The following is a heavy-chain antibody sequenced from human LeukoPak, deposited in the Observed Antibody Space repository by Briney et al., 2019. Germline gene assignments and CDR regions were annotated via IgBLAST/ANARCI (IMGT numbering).Heavy chain of an antibody. V-gene: IGHV3-30*02. D-gene: IGHD3-10*01. CDR1: GFTFSSYG. Sequence: GGSLRLSCAASGFTFSSYGMHWVRQAPGKGLEWVAFIRYDGSNKYYADSVKGRFTISRDNSKNTLYLQMNSLRAVDTAVYYCAKGGYYGSGELDYWGQGTLVTVSS. CDR3: AKGGYYGSGELDY. CDR2: IRYDGSNK. J-gene: IGHJ4*02.